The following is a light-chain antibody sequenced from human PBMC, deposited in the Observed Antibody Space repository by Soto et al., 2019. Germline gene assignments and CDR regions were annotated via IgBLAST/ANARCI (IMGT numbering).Light chain of an antibody. CDR1: QSISSW. J-gene: IGKJ1*01. CDR2: DAS. Sequence: DIQMTQSPSTLSASVGDRVTITCRASQSISSWLAWYQQKPGKAPKLLIYDASSLQSGVPSRFSGSVSGTEFTLTISSRQPDDVATYSCHQYNSYPRTFGQGTKVEIK. V-gene: IGKV1-5*01. CDR3: HQYNSYPRT.